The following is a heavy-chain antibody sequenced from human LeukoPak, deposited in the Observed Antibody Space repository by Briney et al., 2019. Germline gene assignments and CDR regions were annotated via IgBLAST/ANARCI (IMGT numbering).Heavy chain of an antibody. D-gene: IGHD6-19*01. CDR3: ARGSRIAVAGTDY. CDR1: GGTFSSYA. Sequence: GALVKVSCKASGGTFSSYAISWVRQAPGQGLEWMGGIIPIFGTANYAQKFQGRVTITADKSTSTAYMELSSLRSEDTAVYYCARGSRIAVAGTDYWGQGTLVTVSS. J-gene: IGHJ4*02. V-gene: IGHV1-69*06. CDR2: IIPIFGTA.